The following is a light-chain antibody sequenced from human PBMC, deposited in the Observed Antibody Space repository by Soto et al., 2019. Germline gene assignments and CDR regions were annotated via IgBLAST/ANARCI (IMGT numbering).Light chain of an antibody. CDR3: QQYYSYPWT. J-gene: IGKJ1*01. Sequence: AIRMTQSPSSLSASTGDRVTITCRASQGISSYLAWYQQKPGKAPKLLIYAASTLQSGVPSRFSGSASGTDFPLTISCLQSEVFATYYCQQYYSYPWTFGQGTKVEIK. V-gene: IGKV1-8*01. CDR2: AAS. CDR1: QGISSY.